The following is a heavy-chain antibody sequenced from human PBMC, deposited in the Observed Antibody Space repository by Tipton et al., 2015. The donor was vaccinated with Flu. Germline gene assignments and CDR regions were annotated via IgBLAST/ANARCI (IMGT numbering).Heavy chain of an antibody. V-gene: IGHV4-38-2*01. CDR2: IHRSGTT. Sequence: LRLSCAVSGDSIRSDYFWGWIRQPPGKGLEWIATIHRSGTTKYNPSLKSRVTISVDTSKNQFYLEMRSVTAADMAVYYCARRDFSNYVSDPKNWFDRWGQGTLVTVSS. CDR1: GDSIRSDYF. J-gene: IGHJ5*02. CDR3: ARRDFSNYVSDPKNWFDR. D-gene: IGHD4-11*01.